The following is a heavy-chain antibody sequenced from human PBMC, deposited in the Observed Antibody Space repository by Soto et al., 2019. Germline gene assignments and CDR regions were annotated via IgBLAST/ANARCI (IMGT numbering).Heavy chain of an antibody. Sequence: QVQLVQSGAEVKKPGSSVKISCKASGGTLSSYAISWVRQAPGQGLEWMGGIIPIFGTANYAQKFQGRVTITEDESTGTAYMELSSLRSEDTAMYYCAGGVAMVRGLNYNYYGMDVWGQGTTVTVSS. V-gene: IGHV1-69*01. J-gene: IGHJ6*02. CDR1: GGTLSSYA. CDR3: AGGVAMVRGLNYNYYGMDV. CDR2: IIPIFGTA. D-gene: IGHD3-10*01.